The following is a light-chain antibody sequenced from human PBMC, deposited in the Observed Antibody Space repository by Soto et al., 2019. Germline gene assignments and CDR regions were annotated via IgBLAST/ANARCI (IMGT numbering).Light chain of an antibody. CDR3: QHYNNSTQT. V-gene: IGKV3-15*01. CDR1: QSVSSN. CDR2: GAS. J-gene: IGKJ1*01. Sequence: EIVMTQAPATLSVSPGERATLSCRASQSVSSNLAWYQQKPGQAPRLLIYGASTRATGIPARFSGSGSGTEFTLTISSLQSEDFAASSCQHYNNSTQTSGQGTKV.